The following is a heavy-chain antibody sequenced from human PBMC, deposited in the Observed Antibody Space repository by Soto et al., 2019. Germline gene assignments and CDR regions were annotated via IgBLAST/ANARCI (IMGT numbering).Heavy chain of an antibody. V-gene: IGHV3-23*01. Sequence: GGSLRLSCAASGFTFSSYAMSWVRQAPGKGLEWVSAISGSGGSTYYADSVKVRFTISRDNSKNTLYLQMNSHRAEDKAVYYCAKAPLTIFLAPYYYYMDVWGKGTTVTVSS. CDR2: ISGSGGST. CDR1: GFTFSSYA. D-gene: IGHD3-3*01. J-gene: IGHJ6*03. CDR3: AKAPLTIFLAPYYYYMDV.